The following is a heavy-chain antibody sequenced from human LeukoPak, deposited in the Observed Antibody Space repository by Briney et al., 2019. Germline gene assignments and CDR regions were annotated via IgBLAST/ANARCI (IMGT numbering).Heavy chain of an antibody. V-gene: IGHV4-38-2*01. CDR3: AKDSSGYYHGNWFDP. Sequence: PSETLSLTCAVSGYSISSGYYWGWIRRPPGKGLEWIGSIYHSGSTYYNPSLKSRVTISVDTSKNQFSLKLSSVTAADTAVYYCAKDSSGYYHGNWFDPWGQGTLVTASS. D-gene: IGHD3-22*01. CDR1: GYSISSGYY. J-gene: IGHJ5*02. CDR2: IYHSGST.